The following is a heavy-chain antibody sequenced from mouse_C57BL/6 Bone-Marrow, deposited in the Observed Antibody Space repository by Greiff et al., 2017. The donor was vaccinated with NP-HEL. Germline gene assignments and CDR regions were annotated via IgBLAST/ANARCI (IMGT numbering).Heavy chain of an antibody. CDR3: ARIPFYYGSSSWYFDV. V-gene: IGHV8-8*01. J-gene: IGHJ1*03. Sequence: QVTLKVSGPGILQPSQTLSLTCSFSGFSLSTFGMGVGWIRQPSGKGLEWLAHIWWDDDKYYNPALKSRLTISKDTSKNQVFLKIANVDTADTATYYCARIPFYYGSSSWYFDVWGTGTTVTVSS. D-gene: IGHD1-1*01. CDR2: IWWDDDK. CDR1: GFSLSTFGMG.